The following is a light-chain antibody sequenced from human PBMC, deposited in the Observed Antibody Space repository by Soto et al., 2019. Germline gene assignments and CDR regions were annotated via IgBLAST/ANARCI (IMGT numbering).Light chain of an antibody. CDR1: SSDIGGYDY. J-gene: IGLJ2*01. Sequence: QSALTQPASVSGSPGQSITISCTGTSSDIGGYDYVSWYQQYPGKAPKLMIYEVSNRPSGVSYRFSGSKSGDTASLTISGLQAEDEADYYCSSYTSSNTVLLGGGTKVTVL. CDR2: EVS. CDR3: SSYTSSNTVL. V-gene: IGLV2-14*01.